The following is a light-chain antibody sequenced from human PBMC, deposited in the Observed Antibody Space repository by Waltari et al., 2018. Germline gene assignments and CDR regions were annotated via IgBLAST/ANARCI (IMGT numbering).Light chain of an antibody. CDR1: SSNLGTYNY. CDR3: DSKSSSSPHV. V-gene: IGLV2-14*03. CDR2: DVS. Sequence: QSALTQPASVSVSPGQSLTVPCTGTSSNLGTYNYIPWYQQHPGKAPKLMIYDVSSRPSGVSNRFSGSKSGNTASLTISGLQAEDEADYYCDSKSSSSPHVFGTGTKVTVL. J-gene: IGLJ1*01.